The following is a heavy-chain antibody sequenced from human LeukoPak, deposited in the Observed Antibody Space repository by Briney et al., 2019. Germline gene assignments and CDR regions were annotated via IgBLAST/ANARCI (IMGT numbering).Heavy chain of an antibody. Sequence: GASVNVSCKASGYTFTSYGISWVRQAPGHGLEWMGWISAYNGNTNYAQKLQGRVTMTTDTSTSTAYMELRSLRSDDTAVYYCARDPSWDIVVVVAARQFDYWGQGTLVTVSS. CDR2: ISAYNGNT. CDR3: ARDPSWDIVVVVAARQFDY. D-gene: IGHD2-15*01. CDR1: GYTFTSYG. J-gene: IGHJ4*02. V-gene: IGHV1-18*01.